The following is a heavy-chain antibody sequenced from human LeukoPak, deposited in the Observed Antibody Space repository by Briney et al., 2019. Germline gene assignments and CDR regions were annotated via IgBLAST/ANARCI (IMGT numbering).Heavy chain of an antibody. Sequence: PSETLSLTYTVSGGSIRGGSYYWSWIRQPAGKGLEWIGRIFPSGSPIYSASLKTRVSISLDTSKTQFSLKLSSVTAADTAVYYCAREGSSWSRADWYFDLWGRGTLVTVSS. CDR2: IFPSGSP. CDR3: AREGSSWSRADWYFDL. D-gene: IGHD6-13*01. V-gene: IGHV4-61*02. CDR1: GGSIRGGSYY. J-gene: IGHJ2*01.